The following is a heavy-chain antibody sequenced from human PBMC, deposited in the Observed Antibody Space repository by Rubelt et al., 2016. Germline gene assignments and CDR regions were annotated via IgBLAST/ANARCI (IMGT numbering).Heavy chain of an antibody. V-gene: IGHV3-74*02. D-gene: IGHD1-26*01. CDR1: GFTFSTSG. Sequence: EVQLVESGGGLVQPGGSLKLSCAASGFTFSTSGMTWIRQAPGKGLVWVSRLNPDGTNTHYADSVKGRFTISRDNARNSLFLQMNNLRADDTAVYYCARDGSEWSRDYWGPGTLVTVSS. CDR2: LNPDGTNT. CDR3: ARDGSEWSRDY. J-gene: IGHJ4*02.